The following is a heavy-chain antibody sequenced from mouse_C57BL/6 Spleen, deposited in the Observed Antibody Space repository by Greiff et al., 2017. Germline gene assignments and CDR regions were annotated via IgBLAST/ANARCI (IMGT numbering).Heavy chain of an antibody. CDR2: ISSGGSYT. J-gene: IGHJ4*01. Sequence: EVMLVESGGDLVKPGGSLKLSCAASGFTFSSYGMSWVRQTPDKRLEWVATISSGGSYTYYPDSVKGRFTISRDNAKNTLYLQMSSLKSEDTAMYYCARQGYSNYDYAMDYWGQGTSVTVSS. V-gene: IGHV5-6*02. CDR1: GFTFSSYG. D-gene: IGHD2-5*01. CDR3: ARQGYSNYDYAMDY.